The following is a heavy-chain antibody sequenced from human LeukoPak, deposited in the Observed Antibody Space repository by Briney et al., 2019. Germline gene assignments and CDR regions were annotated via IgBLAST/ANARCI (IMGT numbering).Heavy chain of an antibody. CDR2: IRYDGSNK. J-gene: IGHJ3*02. D-gene: IGHD3-3*01. CDR1: GFTFDDYG. CDR3: LFMEDAFDI. V-gene: IGHV3-30*02. Sequence: GGSLRLSCAASGFTFDDYGMSWVRQAPGKGLEWVAFIRYDGSNKYYADSVKGRFTISRDNSKNTLYLQMNSLRAEDTAVYYCLFMEDAFDIWGQGTMVTVSS.